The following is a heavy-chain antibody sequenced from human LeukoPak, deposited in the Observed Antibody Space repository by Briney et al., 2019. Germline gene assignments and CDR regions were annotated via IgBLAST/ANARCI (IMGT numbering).Heavy chain of an antibody. D-gene: IGHD6-19*01. J-gene: IGHJ4*02. CDR1: GYTFTSYG. Sequence: ASVKVSCKASGYTFTSYGISWVRQAPGQGLEWMGWINTNTGNPTYAQGFTGRFVFSLDTSVSTAYLQISSLKAEDTAVYYCTAGKYSSGWYGWGQGTLVTVSS. CDR3: TAGKYSSGWYG. CDR2: INTNTGNP. V-gene: IGHV7-4-1*02.